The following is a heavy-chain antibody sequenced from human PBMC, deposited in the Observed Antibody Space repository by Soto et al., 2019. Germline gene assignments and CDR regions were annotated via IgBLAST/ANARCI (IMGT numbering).Heavy chain of an antibody. CDR1: GFTFSIYA. V-gene: IGHV3-23*01. CDR3: AKDFTPDSRWDIDS. CDR2: IIGAGAP. J-gene: IGHJ4*02. Sequence: EVQLLESGGGLVQPGGSLRLSCAASGFTFSIYAMNWVRQAPGKGLEWVAGIIGAGAPYYADPVKGRFTISRDNSKNTLYLQMNSLRDEDTALYFCAKDFTPDSRWDIDSWDQGTLVTVSS. D-gene: IGHD1-26*01.